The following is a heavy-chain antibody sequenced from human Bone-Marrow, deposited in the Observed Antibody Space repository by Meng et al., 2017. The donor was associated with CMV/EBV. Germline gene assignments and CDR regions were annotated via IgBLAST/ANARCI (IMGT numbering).Heavy chain of an antibody. CDR1: GFTFSSYG. CDR2: IRYDGSNK. V-gene: IGHV3-30*02. J-gene: IGHJ4*02. D-gene: IGHD5-24*01. CDR3: ARFDSRGYNFDY. Sequence: GGSLRLSCAASGFTFSSYGMHWVRQAPGKGLEWVAFIRYDGSNKYYADSVKGRFTISRDNSKNTLYLQMNSLRAEDTAVYYCARFDSRGYNFDYWGQGTLVTVSS.